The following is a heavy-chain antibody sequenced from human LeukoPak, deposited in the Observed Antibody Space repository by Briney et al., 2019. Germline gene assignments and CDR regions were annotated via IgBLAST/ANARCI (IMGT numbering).Heavy chain of an antibody. J-gene: IGHJ4*02. Sequence: PSETLSFTCTVSGGSITNGYNWSWIRQLPGKGLEWLGYIYYTGSTYYNPSLESRVTISVDTSKTQFSLKLTSVTAADTAVYYCARSGQLSRIDYWGQGTLVTVSS. CDR2: IYYTGST. V-gene: IGHV4-31*03. CDR1: GGSITNGYN. CDR3: ARSGQLSRIDY. D-gene: IGHD5-24*01.